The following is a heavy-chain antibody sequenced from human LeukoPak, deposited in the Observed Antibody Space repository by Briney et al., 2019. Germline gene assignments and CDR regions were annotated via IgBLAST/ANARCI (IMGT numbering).Heavy chain of an antibody. CDR2: INPNSGGT. Sequence: ASVKVSCKASGYTFTGYYMHWVRQAPGQGLEWMGWINPNSGGTNYAQKFQGRVTMTRDTSISTAYMELSRLRSDDTAVYYCARDKAAAGPNTYYYYYYMDVWGKGTTVTVSS. CDR1: GYTFTGYY. CDR3: ARDKAAAGPNTYYYYYYMDV. V-gene: IGHV1-2*02. J-gene: IGHJ6*03. D-gene: IGHD6-13*01.